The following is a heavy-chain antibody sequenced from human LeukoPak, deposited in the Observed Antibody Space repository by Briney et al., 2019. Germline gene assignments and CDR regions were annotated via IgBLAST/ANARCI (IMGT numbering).Heavy chain of an antibody. D-gene: IGHD6-13*01. J-gene: IGHJ4*02. CDR1: GFTFSSYG. CDR2: IWYDGSNK. CDR3: ARAISIAVAGQIEY. Sequence: GGSLRLSCAASGFTFSSYGMHWVRQAPGKGLEWVAVIWYDGSNKYYADSVKGRFTISRDNSKNTLYLQMNSLRAEDTAVYYCARAISIAVAGQIEYWCEGTLVTVSS. V-gene: IGHV3-33*01.